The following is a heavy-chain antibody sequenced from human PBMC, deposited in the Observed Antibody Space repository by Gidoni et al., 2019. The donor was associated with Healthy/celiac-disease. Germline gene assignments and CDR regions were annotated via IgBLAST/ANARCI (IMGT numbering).Heavy chain of an antibody. CDR2: ISGSGGST. Sequence: EVQLLESGGGLVQPGGSLRLSCAASGFTFSSYAMSWVRQAPGKGLEWVSAISGSGGSTYYADSVKGRFTISRDNSKNTLYLQMNSLRAEDTAVYYCAKGLTRNYGSAHDAFDIWGQGTMVTVSS. V-gene: IGHV3-23*01. CDR3: AKGLTRNYGSAHDAFDI. D-gene: IGHD3-10*01. CDR1: GFTFSSYA. J-gene: IGHJ3*02.